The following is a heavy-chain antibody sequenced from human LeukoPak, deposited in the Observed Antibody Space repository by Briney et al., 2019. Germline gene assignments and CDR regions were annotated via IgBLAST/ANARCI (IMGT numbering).Heavy chain of an antibody. J-gene: IGHJ4*02. V-gene: IGHV3-49*04. Sequence: GGSLRLSCAVSRFTFTAAWMSWVRQAPGKGLEWVGFIRSKAYGGTAEYAASVKGRFTISRDDSENIAYVEMNSLKSEDTAVYYCARDLRAVAHDFDCWGQGTLVTVSS. CDR2: IRSKAYGGTA. CDR3: ARDLRAVAHDFDC. D-gene: IGHD6-19*01. CDR1: RFTFTAAW.